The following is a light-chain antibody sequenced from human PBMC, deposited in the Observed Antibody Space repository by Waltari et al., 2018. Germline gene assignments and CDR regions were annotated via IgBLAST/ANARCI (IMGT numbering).Light chain of an antibody. CDR1: TGAVTSGHY. V-gene: IGLV7-46*01. Sequence: QAVVTQESSLTVSPGGPVPLTCGFSTGAVTSGHYPYWSQQKPGQVPSTLVYDTSNKHAWTPARFAGSLRGGKAAVTLSGAEPDDEAEYYSLLSYSGAQVFGGGAKLTVL. CDR3: LLSYSGAQV. J-gene: IGLJ3*02. CDR2: DTS.